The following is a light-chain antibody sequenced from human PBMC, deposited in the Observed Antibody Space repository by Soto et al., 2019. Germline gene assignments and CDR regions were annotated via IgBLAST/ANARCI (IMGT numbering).Light chain of an antibody. CDR1: QSVSWTY. J-gene: IGKJ4*01. CDR2: GAS. V-gene: IGKV3-20*01. CDR3: QQYGSSPLT. Sequence: EIVLSQSPGTLSVSLGERATLSCRASQSVSWTYLAWYQQNPGQAPRLRIDGASSRATGIPDRFSGSGSGTDVTLTISRLEPEDCAVYYWQQYGSSPLTFGGGTKVDNK.